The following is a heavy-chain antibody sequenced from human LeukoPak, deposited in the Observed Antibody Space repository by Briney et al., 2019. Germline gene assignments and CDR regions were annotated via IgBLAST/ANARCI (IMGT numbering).Heavy chain of an antibody. J-gene: IGHJ3*02. CDR2: IYYSGST. CDR1: GGSISSSSYY. Sequence: SETLSLTCTVSGGSISSSSYYWGWLRQPPGKGLEWIGSIYYSGSTYYNPSLNSRVTISVDTSKNQFSLKLSSVTAADTAVYYCARHMQSLCAYDAFDIWGQGTMVTVSS. V-gene: IGHV4-39*01. CDR3: ARHMQSLCAYDAFDI. D-gene: IGHD3-10*02.